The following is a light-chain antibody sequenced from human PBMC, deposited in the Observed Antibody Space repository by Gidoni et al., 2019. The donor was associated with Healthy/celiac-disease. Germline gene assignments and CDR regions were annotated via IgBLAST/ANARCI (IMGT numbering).Light chain of an antibody. CDR2: DAS. CDR3: QQYNSYSQT. Sequence: DIQITQSPSTLSASVGDRVTITCRASQSISSWLAWYQQKPGKAPKLLIYDASSLESGVPSRFSGSESGTEFTLTISSLQPDDFATYYCQQYNSYSQTFGQGTKVEIK. V-gene: IGKV1-5*01. J-gene: IGKJ1*01. CDR1: QSISSW.